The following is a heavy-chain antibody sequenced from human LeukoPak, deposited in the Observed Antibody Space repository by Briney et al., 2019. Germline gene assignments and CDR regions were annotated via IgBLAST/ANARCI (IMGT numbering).Heavy chain of an antibody. V-gene: IGHV4-39*07. CDR3: ARGHILTGSLKA. CDR1: GGSISSSTYY. J-gene: IGHJ5*02. Sequence: SETLSLTCFVSGGSISSSTYYWGWIRQPPGKGLEWIGEINHSGSTNYNPSLKSRVTISVDTSKNQFSLKLSSVTAADTAVYYCARGHILTGSLKAWGQGTLVTVSS. CDR2: INHSGST. D-gene: IGHD3-9*01.